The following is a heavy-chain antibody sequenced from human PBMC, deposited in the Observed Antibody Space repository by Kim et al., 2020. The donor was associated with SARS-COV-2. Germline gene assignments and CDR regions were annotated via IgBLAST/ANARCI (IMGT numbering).Heavy chain of an antibody. J-gene: IGHJ4*02. V-gene: IGHV4-59*13. CDR1: GGSISSYY. Sequence: SETLSLTCTVSGGSISSYYWSWIRQPPGKGLEWIGYIYYSGSTNYNPSLKSRVTISVDTSKNQFSLKLSSVTAADTAVYYCARETYDYYDSSGYYYGGGPHYFDYWGQGTLVTVSS. CDR3: ARETYDYYDSSGYYYGGGPHYFDY. CDR2: IYYSGST. D-gene: IGHD3-22*01.